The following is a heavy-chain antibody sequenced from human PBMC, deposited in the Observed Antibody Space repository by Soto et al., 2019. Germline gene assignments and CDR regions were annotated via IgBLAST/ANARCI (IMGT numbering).Heavy chain of an antibody. CDR2: ISYDGSNK. Sequence: PGGSLRLSCAASGFTFSSYAMHWVRQAPGKGLEWVAVISYDGSNKYYADSVKGRFTISRDNSKNTLYLQMNSLRAEDTAVYYCARSGYYYDSSGSYYFDYWGQGTLVTVSS. J-gene: IGHJ4*02. CDR3: ARSGYYYDSSGSYYFDY. V-gene: IGHV3-30-3*01. CDR1: GFTFSSYA. D-gene: IGHD3-22*01.